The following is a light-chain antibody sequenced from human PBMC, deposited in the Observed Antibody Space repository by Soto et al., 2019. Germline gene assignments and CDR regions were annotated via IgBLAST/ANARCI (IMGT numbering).Light chain of an antibody. CDR2: GAS. Sequence: EIVLTQAPGTLSLSPGEGATLSCRASQSVSSNYLAWYQQKPGQAPRLLIYGASRRATGIPDRFSGSGSGTDFTLTISRLEPEDFAVYYRQQYGSSPRTFGQGTQV. V-gene: IGKV3-20*01. CDR1: QSVSSNY. J-gene: IGKJ1*01. CDR3: QQYGSSPRT.